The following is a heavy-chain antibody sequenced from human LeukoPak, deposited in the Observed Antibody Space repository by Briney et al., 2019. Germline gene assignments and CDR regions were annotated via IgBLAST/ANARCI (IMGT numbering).Heavy chain of an antibody. CDR2: IWYDGSNK. CDR3: ARDGGYCSGGSCYPLDYFDY. V-gene: IGHV3-33*01. D-gene: IGHD2-15*01. Sequence: GRSLRLSCAASGFTFSSYGMHWVRQAPGKGLEWGAVIWYDGSNKYYADSVKGRFTISRDNSKNTLYLQMNSLRAEDTAVYYCARDGGYCSGGSCYPLDYFDYWGQGTLVTVSS. CDR1: GFTFSSYG. J-gene: IGHJ4*02.